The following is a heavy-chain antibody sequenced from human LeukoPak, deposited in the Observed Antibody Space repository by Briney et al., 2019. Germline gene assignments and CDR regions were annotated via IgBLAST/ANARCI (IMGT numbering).Heavy chain of an antibody. CDR1: GFTFSNYN. CDR3: AKGGHGDY. CDR2: ISTSGTT. Sequence: GGSLRLSCAASGFTFSNYNMNWVRQAPGKGLEWVSQISTSGTTYYAGSVRGRFTTSRDNSKNTLFLQMNSLRAEDTAIYYCAKGGHGDYWGQGTLVTVSS. V-gene: IGHV3-23*01. J-gene: IGHJ4*02. D-gene: IGHD5-12*01.